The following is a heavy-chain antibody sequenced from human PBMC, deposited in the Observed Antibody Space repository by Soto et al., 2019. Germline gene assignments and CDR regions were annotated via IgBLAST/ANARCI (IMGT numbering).Heavy chain of an antibody. CDR1: GYTFTSYG. CDR2: ISAYNGNT. J-gene: IGHJ2*01. V-gene: IGHV1-18*01. CDR3: ARDPLRWLQLPWYFDL. D-gene: IGHD5-12*01. Sequence: QVQLVQSGAEVKKPGASVKVSCKASGYTFTSYGISWVRQAPGQGLECMGWISAYNGNTNYAQKLQGRVTMTTDTDTSTAYMELRSLRSDDKAVYYCARDPLRWLQLPWYFDLWGRGTLVTVSS.